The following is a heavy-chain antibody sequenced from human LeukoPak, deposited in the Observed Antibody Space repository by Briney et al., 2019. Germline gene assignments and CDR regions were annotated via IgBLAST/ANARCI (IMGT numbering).Heavy chain of an antibody. CDR2: IYYSGST. Sequence: SETLSLTCTVSGGSISSSSYYWGWIRQPPGKGLEWIGSIYYSGSTYYNPSLKSRVTISVDTSKNQFSLKLGSVTAADTAVYYCARYCSSTSCRNWFDPWGQGTLVTVSS. D-gene: IGHD2-2*01. J-gene: IGHJ5*02. CDR1: GGSISSSSYY. V-gene: IGHV4-39*07. CDR3: ARYCSSTSCRNWFDP.